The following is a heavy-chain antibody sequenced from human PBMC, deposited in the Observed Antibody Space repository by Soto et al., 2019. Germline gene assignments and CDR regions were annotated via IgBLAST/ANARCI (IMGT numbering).Heavy chain of an antibody. CDR3: RSILNLYRSSSNYVLEG. Sequence: SLGKLSCPAVGGIISIAAVSWVRPATGPGLEWMEGIIPIFGTANYAQKFQGRVTITADESTSTAYMELSSLRSEDTAVYYGRSILNLYRSSSNYVLEGWGQGHTVTVS. CDR2: IIPIFGTA. D-gene: IGHD6-6*01. V-gene: IGHV1-69*13. J-gene: IGHJ6*02. CDR1: GGIISIAA.